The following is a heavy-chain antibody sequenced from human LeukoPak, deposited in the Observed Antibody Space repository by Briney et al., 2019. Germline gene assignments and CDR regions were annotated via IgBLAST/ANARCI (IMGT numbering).Heavy chain of an antibody. V-gene: IGHV4-30-4*01. Sequence: PSQTLSLTCTVSGGSISSGDYYWSWIRQPPGRGRGGLGYIYYSGSTYYNPSLKSRVTISVDTSKNQFSLKLSSVTAADTAVYYCAREVDDSSGYRYFDYWGQGTLVTVSS. J-gene: IGHJ4*02. CDR3: AREVDDSSGYRYFDY. D-gene: IGHD3-22*01. CDR1: GGSISSGDYY. CDR2: IYYSGST.